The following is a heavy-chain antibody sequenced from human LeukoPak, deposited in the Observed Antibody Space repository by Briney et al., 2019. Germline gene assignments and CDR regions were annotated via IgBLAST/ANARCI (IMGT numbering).Heavy chain of an antibody. CDR3: ARPYSSSWYWFDP. V-gene: IGHV3-66*01. CDR1: GFTFSSYA. CDR2: IYSGGST. D-gene: IGHD6-13*01. J-gene: IGHJ5*02. Sequence: GGSLRLSCAASGFTFSSYAMSWVRQAPGKGLEWVSVIYSGGSTYYADSVKGRFTISRDNSKNTLYLQMNSLRAEDTAVYYCARPYSSSWYWFDPWGQGTLVTVSS.